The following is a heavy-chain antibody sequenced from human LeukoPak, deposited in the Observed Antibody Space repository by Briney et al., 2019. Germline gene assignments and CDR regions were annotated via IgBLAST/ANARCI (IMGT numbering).Heavy chain of an antibody. CDR2: INSNTGGT. D-gene: IGHD5-18*01. CDR3: ARDSTAIRFDY. V-gene: IGHV1-2*02. CDR1: GYTFTGYY. J-gene: IGHJ4*02. Sequence: ASVKVSCKASGYTFTGYYIHWVRQAPGQGLECMGWINSNTGGTKYVQKFQGRVTMTRDTSISTAHMELYSLRSDDTAMYYCARDSTAIRFDYWGQGTLVTVSP.